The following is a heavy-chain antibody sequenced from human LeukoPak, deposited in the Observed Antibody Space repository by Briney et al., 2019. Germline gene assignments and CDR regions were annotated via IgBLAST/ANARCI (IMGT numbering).Heavy chain of an antibody. Sequence: SETLSLTCMVSGGSITSSFHFWAWLRQPPGRGLEWIGSVYYSGSTYYNPSLNSRVSISIDTSKNRFSLKMTSVTAADTAMFYCARLFSGHFDHWGQGALVTVSS. CDR3: ARLFSGHFDH. CDR2: VYYSGST. V-gene: IGHV4-39*01. D-gene: IGHD2-15*01. J-gene: IGHJ4*02. CDR1: GGSITSSFHF.